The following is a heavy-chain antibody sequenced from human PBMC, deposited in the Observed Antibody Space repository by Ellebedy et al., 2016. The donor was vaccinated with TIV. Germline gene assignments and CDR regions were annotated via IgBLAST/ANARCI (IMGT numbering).Heavy chain of an antibody. V-gene: IGHV1-46*02. CDR2: INPIGESA. CDR1: GYSFNSYY. J-gene: IGHJ4*02. Sequence: ASVKVSXXASGYSFNSYYMVWVRQAPGQGLEWMGLINPIGESAIYAQQFQDRVTMTRDMSTSTVYMDLSNLRSGDTAVYYCARPARGFNYGYLDYWGQGTLVTVSS. D-gene: IGHD5-18*01. CDR3: ARPARGFNYGYLDY.